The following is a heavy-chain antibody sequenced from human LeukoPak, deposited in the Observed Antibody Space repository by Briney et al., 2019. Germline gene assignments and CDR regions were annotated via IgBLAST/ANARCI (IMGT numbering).Heavy chain of an antibody. J-gene: IGHJ4*02. CDR3: ATPNPSSGWAINYFDY. D-gene: IGHD6-19*01. Sequence: GASVKVSCKVSGHTLTELSMHWVRQAPGKGLEWMGGFDPEDGETIYAQKFQGRVTMTEDTSTDTAYMELSSLRSEDTAVYYCATPNPSSGWAINYFDYWGQGTLVTVSS. CDR2: FDPEDGET. CDR1: GHTLTELS. V-gene: IGHV1-24*01.